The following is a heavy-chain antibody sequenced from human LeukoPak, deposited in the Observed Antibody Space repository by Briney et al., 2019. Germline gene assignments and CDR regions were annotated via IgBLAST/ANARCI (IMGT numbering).Heavy chain of an antibody. V-gene: IGHV1-69*13. CDR2: IIPIFGTA. J-gene: IGHJ3*02. CDR3: ARDAYYYDSSGYPSSYDAFDI. D-gene: IGHD3-22*01. Sequence: SVKVSCTASGGTFSSYAISWVRQAPGQGLEWMGGIIPIFGTANYAQKFQGRVTITADESTSTAYMELSSLRSEDTAVYYCARDAYYYDSSGYPSSYDAFDIWGQGTMVTVSS. CDR1: GGTFSSYA.